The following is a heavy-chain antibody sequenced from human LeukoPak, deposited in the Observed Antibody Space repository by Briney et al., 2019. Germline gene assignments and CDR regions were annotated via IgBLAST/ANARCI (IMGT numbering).Heavy chain of an antibody. CDR3: AREGDGYNSPFDY. Sequence: GGSLRLSCAASGLTFSSYSMNWVRQAPGKRLEWVSSISSRSSYIYYADSVKGRFTISRDNAKNSLYLQMNSLRAEDTAVYYCAREGDGYNSPFDYWGQGTLVTVSS. CDR2: ISSRSSYI. V-gene: IGHV3-21*01. J-gene: IGHJ4*02. D-gene: IGHD5-24*01. CDR1: GLTFSSYS.